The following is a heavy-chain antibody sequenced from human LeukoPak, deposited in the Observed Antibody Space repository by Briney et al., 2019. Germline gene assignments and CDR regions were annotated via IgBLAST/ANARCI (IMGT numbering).Heavy chain of an antibody. D-gene: IGHD6-13*01. CDR2: INPNSGGT. J-gene: IGHJ4*02. CDR3: ARDTRLAAAGTRDY. V-gene: IGHV1-2*02. CDR1: GYTFTGYY. Sequence: GASVKVSCKASGYTFTGYYMHWVRQAPGQRLDWMGWINPNSGGTNYAQKFQGRVTMTRDTSISTAYMELSRLRSDDTAVYYCARDTRLAAAGTRDYWGQGTLVTVSS.